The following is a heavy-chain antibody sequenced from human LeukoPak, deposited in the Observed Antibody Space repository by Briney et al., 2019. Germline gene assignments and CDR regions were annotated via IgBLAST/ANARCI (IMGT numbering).Heavy chain of an antibody. CDR1: GFIFNNYA. CDR3: AKEIAGDFWSGYYYYYGMDV. V-gene: IGHV3-23*01. D-gene: IGHD3-3*01. Sequence: GGSLRLSCAGSGFIFNNYAMSWVRQAPGKGLEWVSAISGSGGSTYYADSVKGRFTISRDNSKNTLYLQMNSLRAEDTAVYYCAKEIAGDFWSGYYYYYGMDVWGQGTTVTVSS. CDR2: ISGSGGST. J-gene: IGHJ6*02.